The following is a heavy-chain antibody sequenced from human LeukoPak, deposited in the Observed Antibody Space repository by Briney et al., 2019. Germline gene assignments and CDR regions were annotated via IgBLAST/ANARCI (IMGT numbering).Heavy chain of an antibody. J-gene: IGHJ4*02. D-gene: IGHD2-2*01. Sequence: GGSLRLSCAASGFTFSSYAMSWVRQAPGKGLEWVSAISGSGGSTYYADSVKGRFTISRDNSKNTLYLQMNSLRAEDTAVYYCAEDRVVVVPAAVYFDYWGQGTLVTVSS. CDR1: GFTFSSYA. CDR3: AEDRVVVVPAAVYFDY. V-gene: IGHV3-23*01. CDR2: ISGSGGST.